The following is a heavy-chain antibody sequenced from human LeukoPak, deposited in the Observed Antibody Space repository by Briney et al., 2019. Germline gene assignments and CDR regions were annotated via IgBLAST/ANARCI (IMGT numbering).Heavy chain of an antibody. D-gene: IGHD1-7*01. J-gene: IGHJ4*02. CDR3: AKDPAPTGTTSLDY. CDR2: ISGSGGST. CDR1: GFTFSSYA. Sequence: PGGSLRLSCAASGFTFSSYAMSWVRQAPGKGLEWVSAISGSGGSTYYADSVKGRFTISRDNSKNTLYLQMNSLRAEDTAVYYCAKDPAPTGTTSLDYWGQGTLVTVSS. V-gene: IGHV3-23*01.